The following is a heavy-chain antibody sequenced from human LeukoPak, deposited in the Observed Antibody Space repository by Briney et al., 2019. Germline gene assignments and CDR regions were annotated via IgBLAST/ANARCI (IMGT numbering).Heavy chain of an antibody. V-gene: IGHV3-7*01. CDR2: IKEDGSEK. CDR1: GFSFSSYW. Sequence: GGSLILSCAASGFSFSSYWMSWVRQAPGKGLEWVANIKEDGSEKYYVDSVKGRFTISRDNAKNSLYLQMNSLRAEDTAVYYCAREYKRWFDPWGQGTLVTVSS. CDR3: AREYKRWFDP. J-gene: IGHJ5*02. D-gene: IGHD1-14*01.